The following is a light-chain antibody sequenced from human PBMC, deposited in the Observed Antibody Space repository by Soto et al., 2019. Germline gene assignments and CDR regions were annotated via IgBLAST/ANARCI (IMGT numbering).Light chain of an antibody. CDR1: QGISSA. J-gene: IGKJ4*01. V-gene: IGKV1-13*02. Sequence: AIQLTQSPASLSASLGDRVTITCRASQGISSALAWYQQTPGRAPKLLIYDASTLASGVPSRFSGSRSGTDFTLTVSSLQPEDFATYYCQQFVAYPLTFGAGTKVEN. CDR2: DAS. CDR3: QQFVAYPLT.